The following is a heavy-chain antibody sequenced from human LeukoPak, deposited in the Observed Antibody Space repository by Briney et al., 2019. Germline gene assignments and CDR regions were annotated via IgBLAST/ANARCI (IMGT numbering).Heavy chain of an antibody. CDR3: ARDAAGVVVPASSFNYYYYYYMDV. D-gene: IGHD2-2*01. J-gene: IGHJ6*03. V-gene: IGHV4-59*01. CDR2: IYYSGST. CDR1: GGSISNKY. Sequence: SETLSLTCTVSGGSISNKYWSWIRQPPGKGLEWIGYIYYSGSTNYNPSLKSRVTILVDTSKNQFSLKLSSVTAADTAVYFCARDAAGVVVPASSFNYYYYYYMDVWGKGTTVTISS.